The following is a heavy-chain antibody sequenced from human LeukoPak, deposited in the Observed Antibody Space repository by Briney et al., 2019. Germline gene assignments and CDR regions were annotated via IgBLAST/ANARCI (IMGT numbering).Heavy chain of an antibody. CDR2: IYHSGST. D-gene: IGHD1-26*01. CDR3: ARDGGIVGAEVDY. Sequence: PSETLSLTCTVSGYSISSGYYWGWIRQPPGKGLEWIGSIYHSGSTYYNPSLKSRVTISVDTSKNQFSLKLSSVTAADTAVYYCARDGGIVGAEVDYWGQGTLVTVSS. J-gene: IGHJ4*02. V-gene: IGHV4-38-2*02. CDR1: GYSISSGYY.